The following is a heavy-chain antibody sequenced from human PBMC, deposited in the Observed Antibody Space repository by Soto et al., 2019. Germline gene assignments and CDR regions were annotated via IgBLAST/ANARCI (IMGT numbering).Heavy chain of an antibody. D-gene: IGHD6-13*01. V-gene: IGHV3-30*18. CDR2: ISYDGSNK. CDR3: AKSRLRYSSSWLLFDY. J-gene: IGHJ4*02. Sequence: SLRLSCAASGFTFSSYVMHWVRQAPGKGLEWVAVISYDGSNKYFAESVKGRFTISRDNSNNTLSLQMNSLRAEDTGVYYCAKSRLRYSSSWLLFDYWGQGTLVTVSS. CDR1: GFTFSSYV.